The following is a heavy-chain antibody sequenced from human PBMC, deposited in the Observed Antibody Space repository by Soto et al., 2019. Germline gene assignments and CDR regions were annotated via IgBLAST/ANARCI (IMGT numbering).Heavy chain of an antibody. J-gene: IGHJ4*02. CDR2: IYSGNTP. CDR1: GFTVSSNY. CDR3: ARVVNALYYFDY. V-gene: IGHV3-66*01. Sequence: GGSLRLSCAASGFTVSSNYMSWVRQTPGKGLDWVSLIYSGNTPYYADSVKGRFTISRDDSKNTLYLQMNSLRAEDTVVYYCARVVNALYYFDYWGQGTLVTVSS. D-gene: IGHD2-21*01.